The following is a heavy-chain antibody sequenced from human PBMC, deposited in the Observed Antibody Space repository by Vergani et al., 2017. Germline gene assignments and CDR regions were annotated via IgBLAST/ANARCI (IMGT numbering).Heavy chain of an antibody. CDR2: IYWDDDK. D-gene: IGHD2-15*01. CDR3: AHSSCSGGSCSHPAQHWFDP. Sequence: QITLKESGPTLVKPTQTLTLTCTFSGFSLSTSGVGVGWIRQPPGKALEWLALIYWDDDKRYSPSLKSRLTITKDTSKNQVVLTMTSMDPVDKATYYCAHSSCSGGSCSHPAQHWFDPWGQGTLVTVSS. V-gene: IGHV2-5*02. CDR1: GFSLSTSGVG. J-gene: IGHJ5*02.